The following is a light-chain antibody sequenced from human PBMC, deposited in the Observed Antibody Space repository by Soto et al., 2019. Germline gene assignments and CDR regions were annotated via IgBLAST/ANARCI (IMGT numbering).Light chain of an antibody. J-gene: IGKJ1*01. V-gene: IGKV3-20*01. Sequence: EVVLTQPPGTLSLSPGERATLSCRASQSVTSSYLAWYQQKPGQAPRLLIYGASIRATGIPDRFSGSGSGTDFTLTISRLEPEDFAVYYCQQYGSSPAFGQGTKVDI. CDR3: QQYGSSPA. CDR2: GAS. CDR1: QSVTSSY.